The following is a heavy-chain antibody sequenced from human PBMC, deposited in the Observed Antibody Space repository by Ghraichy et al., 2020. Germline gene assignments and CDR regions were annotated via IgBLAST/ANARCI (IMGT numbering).Heavy chain of an antibody. CDR3: ARAHIYCSGGSCEPDYGMDV. Sequence: GGSLRLSCAASGFTVSSNYMSWVRQAPGKGLEWVSVIYSGGSTYYADSVKGRFTISRDNSKNTLYLQMNSLRAEDTAVYYCARAHIYCSGGSCEPDYGMDVWGQGTTVTVSS. CDR2: IYSGGST. V-gene: IGHV3-53*01. J-gene: IGHJ6*02. D-gene: IGHD2-15*01. CDR1: GFTVSSNY.